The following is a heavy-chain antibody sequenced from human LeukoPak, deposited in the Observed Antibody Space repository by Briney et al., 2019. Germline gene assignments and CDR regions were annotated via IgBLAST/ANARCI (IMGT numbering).Heavy chain of an antibody. CDR1: GGSISSGDYY. Sequence: SETLSLTCTVSGGSISSGDYYWSWIRQPPGKGLEWIGYIYYSGSTYYNPSLKSRVTISVDTSKNQFSLKLSSVTAADTAVYYCARGPTYCSSTSCYRPYYFDYWGQGTLVTVSS. J-gene: IGHJ4*02. V-gene: IGHV4-30-4*08. CDR3: ARGPTYCSSTSCYRPYYFDY. CDR2: IYYSGST. D-gene: IGHD2-2*02.